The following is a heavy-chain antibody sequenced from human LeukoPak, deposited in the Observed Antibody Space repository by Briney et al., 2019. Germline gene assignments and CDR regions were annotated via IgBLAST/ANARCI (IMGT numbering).Heavy chain of an antibody. J-gene: IGHJ4*02. CDR1: GGSISSYY. Sequence: SETLSLTCTVSGGSISSYYWTWIRQPPGKGLEWIGYVHYSGSTNYKASLKSRVTISVNTSKNQFSLKMSSVTAADTAVYYCARGGGPPSYLDFWGQGTLVTVSS. D-gene: IGHD3-16*01. V-gene: IGHV4-59*01. CDR2: VHYSGST. CDR3: ARGGGPPSYLDF.